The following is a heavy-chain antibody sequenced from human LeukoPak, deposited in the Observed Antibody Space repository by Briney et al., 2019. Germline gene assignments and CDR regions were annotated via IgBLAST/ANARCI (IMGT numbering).Heavy chain of an antibody. CDR1: GFTFSNNA. Sequence: GGSLRLSCAASGFTFSNNAMSWVRQAPGKGLEWVAVISYDGSNKYYADSVKGRFTISRDNSKNTLYLQMNSLRAEDTAVYYCAREGEGCSDYWGQGTLVTVSS. D-gene: IGHD3-16*01. CDR3: AREGEGCSDY. CDR2: ISYDGSNK. J-gene: IGHJ4*02. V-gene: IGHV3-30*04.